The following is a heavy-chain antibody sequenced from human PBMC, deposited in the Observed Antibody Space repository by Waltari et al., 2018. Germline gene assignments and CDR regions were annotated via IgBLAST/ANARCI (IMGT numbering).Heavy chain of an antibody. CDR3: ARGPVDTAMATSLDY. D-gene: IGHD5-18*01. J-gene: IGHJ4*02. V-gene: IGHV4-34*01. Sequence: QVQLQQWGAGLLKPSETLSLTCAVYGGSFSGYYWSWIRQPPGKGLEWIGEINHSGSTNYNPSLKSRVTISVDTSKNQFSLKLSSVTAADTAVYYCARGPVDTAMATSLDYWGQGTLVTVSS. CDR1: GGSFSGYY. CDR2: INHSGST.